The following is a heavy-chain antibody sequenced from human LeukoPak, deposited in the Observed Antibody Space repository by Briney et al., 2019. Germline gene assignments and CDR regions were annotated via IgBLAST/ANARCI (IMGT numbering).Heavy chain of an antibody. CDR3: ARTIYYDSSGYYYVPPPRVFDY. J-gene: IGHJ4*02. CDR2: IYPGDSDT. V-gene: IGHV5-51*01. CDR1: GYSFTSYW. Sequence: GESLKISCKGSGYSFTSYWIGWVRQMPGKGLEWMELIYPGDSDTRYSPSFQGQVTISADKSFSTAYLQWSSLKASDTAVYYCARTIYYDSSGYYYVPPPRVFDYWGQGTLVTVSS. D-gene: IGHD3-22*01.